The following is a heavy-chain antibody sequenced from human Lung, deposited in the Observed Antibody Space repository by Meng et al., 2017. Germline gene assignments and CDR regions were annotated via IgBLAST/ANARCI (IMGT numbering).Heavy chain of an antibody. J-gene: IGHJ1*01. CDR3: ARGRGPHIVGH. CDR1: DDSISDYY. Sequence: VPCQGSGPVWVKPSETLSLTCSVSDDSISDYYWTWVRQSAGKGLEWIGRISGSGSTNYSPSLNSRIAMSVDTSKKQISLTLTSVTAADTAVYYCARGRGPHIVGHWGQGTLVTVSS. D-gene: IGHD3-16*02. V-gene: IGHV4-4*07. CDR2: ISGSGST.